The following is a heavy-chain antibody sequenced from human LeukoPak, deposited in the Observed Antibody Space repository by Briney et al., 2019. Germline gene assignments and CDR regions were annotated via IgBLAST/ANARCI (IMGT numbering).Heavy chain of an antibody. J-gene: IGHJ4*02. CDR2: IIPIFGTA. CDR1: GGTFSSYA. Sequence: ASVKVSCKASGGTFSSYAISWVRQAPGQGLEWMGRIIPIFGTANYAQKFQGRVTITTDESTSTAYMELSSLRSEDTAVYDCARDWEMGYFVYWGQGTLVTVSS. D-gene: IGHD5-24*01. CDR3: ARDWEMGYFVY. V-gene: IGHV1-69*05.